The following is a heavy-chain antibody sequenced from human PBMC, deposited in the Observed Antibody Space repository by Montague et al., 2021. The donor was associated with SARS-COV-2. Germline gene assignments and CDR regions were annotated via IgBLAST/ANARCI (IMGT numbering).Heavy chain of an antibody. V-gene: IGHV6-1*01. CDR3: VRGIEAAGSYDY. Sequence: CAISGDSVSSNSATWNWIRQSPPRGLEWLGRTYYRSMWKSDYARXXKSRIAINPDTSKNQFSLQLSSVTPEDTALYYCVRGIEAAGSYDYWGQGTLVTVSS. CDR1: GDSVSSNSAT. J-gene: IGHJ4*02. CDR2: TYYRSMWKS. D-gene: IGHD6-13*01.